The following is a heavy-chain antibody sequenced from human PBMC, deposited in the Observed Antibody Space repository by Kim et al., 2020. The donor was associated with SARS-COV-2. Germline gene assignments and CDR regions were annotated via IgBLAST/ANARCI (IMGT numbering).Heavy chain of an antibody. D-gene: IGHD3-22*01. CDR2: MNPNSGNT. V-gene: IGHV1-8*01. Sequence: ASVKVSCKAAGYTFTSYDINWVRQATGQGLEWMGWMNPNSGNTGYAQKFQGRVTMTRNTSISTAYMELSSLRSEDTAVYYCARLPYGRSSRYYYGMDVWGQGTTVTVSS. CDR3: ARLPYGRSSRYYYGMDV. CDR1: GYTFTSYD. J-gene: IGHJ6*02.